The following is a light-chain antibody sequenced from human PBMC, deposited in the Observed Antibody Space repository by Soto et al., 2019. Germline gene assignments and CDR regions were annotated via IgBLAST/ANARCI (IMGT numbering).Light chain of an antibody. CDR1: QSISSSY. Sequence: EITLTQSPHTLSLSPGERASLSCRTSQSISSSYFAWYQQKPGQSPRLLVYAASIRALGTPDRFSGSGSGTDFTLTISRVEPADFAVYFCQHYDGALTFGGGTRVEIK. V-gene: IGKV3-20*01. CDR2: AAS. CDR3: QHYDGALT. J-gene: IGKJ4*01.